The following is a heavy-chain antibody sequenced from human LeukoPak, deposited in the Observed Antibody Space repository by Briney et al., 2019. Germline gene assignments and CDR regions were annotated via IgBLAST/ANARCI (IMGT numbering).Heavy chain of an antibody. CDR2: INPNSGGT. D-gene: IGHD2-2*02. V-gene: IGHV1-2*02. Sequence: GASVKVSCKASGYTYTGYYMHWVRQAPGQGLEWMGWINPNSGGTNYAQKFQGRVTMTRDTSISTAYMELSRLRSDDTAVYYCAWLLGYCSSTSCYTGGYYWGQGTLVTVSS. CDR1: GYTYTGYY. CDR3: AWLLGYCSSTSCYTGGYY. J-gene: IGHJ4*02.